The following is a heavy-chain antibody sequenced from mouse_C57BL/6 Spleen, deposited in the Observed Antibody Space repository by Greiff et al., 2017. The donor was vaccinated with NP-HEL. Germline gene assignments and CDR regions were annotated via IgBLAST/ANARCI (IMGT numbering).Heavy chain of an antibody. CDR3: ARDDGYYVFAY. D-gene: IGHD2-3*01. CDR1: GYSITSGYY. CDR2: ISYDGSN. Sequence: EVQRVESGPGLVKPSQSLSLTCSVTGYSITSGYYWNWIRQFPGNKLEWMGYISYDGSNNYHPSLKNRISITRDTSKNQFFLKLNSVTTEDTATYYCARDDGYYVFAYWGQGTLVTVSA. J-gene: IGHJ3*01. V-gene: IGHV3-6*01.